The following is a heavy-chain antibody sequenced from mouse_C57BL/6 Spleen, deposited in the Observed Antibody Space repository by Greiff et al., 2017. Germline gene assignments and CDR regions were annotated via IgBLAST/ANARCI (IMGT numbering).Heavy chain of an antibody. CDR2: IDPSDSYT. CDR1: GYTFTSYW. Sequence: QVQLQQPGAELVKPGASVKLSCKASGYTFTSYWMQWVKQRPGQGLEWIGEIDPSDSYTNYNQKFKGKATLTVDTSSSTAYMQLSSLTSEDSAVYYGASYYDYGSSYPDYWGQGTTLTVSS. D-gene: IGHD1-1*01. J-gene: IGHJ2*01. V-gene: IGHV1-50*01. CDR3: ASYYDYGSSYPDY.